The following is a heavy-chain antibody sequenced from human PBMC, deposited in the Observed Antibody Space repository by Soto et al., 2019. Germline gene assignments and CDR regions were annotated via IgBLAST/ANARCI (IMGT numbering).Heavy chain of an antibody. Sequence: PSEPMSLTCTVSGGSISSGGYYWSWIRQPPGKGLEWIGEINHSGSTNYNPSLKSRVTISVDTSKNQFSLKLSSVTAADTAVYYCARGCRLGWFGENWFDPWGQGTLVTVSS. CDR1: GGSISSGGYY. J-gene: IGHJ5*02. CDR3: ARGCRLGWFGENWFDP. D-gene: IGHD3-10*01. CDR2: INHSGST. V-gene: IGHV4-39*07.